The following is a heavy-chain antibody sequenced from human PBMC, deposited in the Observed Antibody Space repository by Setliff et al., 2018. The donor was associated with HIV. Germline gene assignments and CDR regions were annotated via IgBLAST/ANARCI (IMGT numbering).Heavy chain of an antibody. CDR3: ARDGYCYGSGSYSSFDY. V-gene: IGHV1-18*01. D-gene: IGHD3-10*01. CDR2: ISAYNGNT. CDR1: GYTFINYG. Sequence: GASVKVSCKAFGYTFINYGISWVRQAPGQGLEWMGWISAYNGNTNYPQKLQDRVTMTTDTSTSTAYMELRSLRSDDTAVYYCARDGYCYGSGSYSSFDYWGQGTLVTVSS. J-gene: IGHJ4*02.